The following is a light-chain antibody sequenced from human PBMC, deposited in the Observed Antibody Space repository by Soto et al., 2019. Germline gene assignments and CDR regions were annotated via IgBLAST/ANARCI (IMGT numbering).Light chain of an antibody. CDR1: QSVSDSY. V-gene: IGKV3-20*01. J-gene: IGKJ2*01. CDR3: QQYGNSPPGHT. CDR2: GAS. Sequence: EIVLTQSPGTLSLSPGEGATLSCRASQSVSDSYLAWYQQKPGQAPRLLIYGASNRAAGIPDRFSGSGSGTDFTLTISRLEPEDFAVYYCQQYGNSPPGHTFGQGTKLEIK.